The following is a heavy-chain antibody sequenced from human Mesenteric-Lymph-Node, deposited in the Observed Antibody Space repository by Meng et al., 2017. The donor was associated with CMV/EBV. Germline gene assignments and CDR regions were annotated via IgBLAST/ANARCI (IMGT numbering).Heavy chain of an antibody. Sequence: GESLKISCTASGFNFVNFGMSWVRQAPGKGLEWVGVIRNKYYRGTTEYAASVKGRFTISRDDSRSTAYLQMNSLKSEDTGIYYCTRDLNYDFDSSGYYDFGGQGTLVTVSS. CDR2: IRNKYYRGTT. V-gene: IGHV3-49*04. CDR3: TRDLNYDFDSSGYYDF. J-gene: IGHJ4*02. CDR1: GFNFVNFG. D-gene: IGHD3-22*01.